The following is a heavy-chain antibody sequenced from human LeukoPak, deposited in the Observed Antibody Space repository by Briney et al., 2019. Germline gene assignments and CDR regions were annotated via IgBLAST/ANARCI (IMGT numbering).Heavy chain of an antibody. Sequence: SQTLPLTCTVSGGSISSGDYYWSWIRQPPGKGLEWIGYIYYSGSTYYNPSLKSRVTISVDTSKNQFSLKLSSVTAADTAVYYCARVRSGWAFDYWGQGTLVTVSS. J-gene: IGHJ4*02. D-gene: IGHD3-22*01. CDR2: IYYSGST. CDR1: GGSISSGDYY. V-gene: IGHV4-30-4*01. CDR3: ARVRSGWAFDY.